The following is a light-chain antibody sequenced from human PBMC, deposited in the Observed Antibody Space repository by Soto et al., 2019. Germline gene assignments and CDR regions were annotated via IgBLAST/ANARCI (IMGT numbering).Light chain of an antibody. CDR3: QQFNNWPQT. CDR1: QSVRTN. V-gene: IGKV3-15*01. J-gene: IGKJ1*01. CDR2: DAS. Sequence: EIVMTQSPATLSVSPGERATLSCRASQSVRTNLAWYQQKPGQAPRLLIYDASTRPAGIPARFSGGGSGTEFTLTISSLQSEDFAVYYCQQFNNWPQTFGQGTKVDNK.